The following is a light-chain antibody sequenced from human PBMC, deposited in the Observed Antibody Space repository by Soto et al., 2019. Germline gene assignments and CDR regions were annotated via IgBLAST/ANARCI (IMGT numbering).Light chain of an antibody. V-gene: IGLV2-23*02. CDR2: EVT. CDR3: CSYADSDTFV. CDR1: SSDVGNYNL. J-gene: IGLJ1*01. Sequence: QSVLTQPASVSGSPGQSITISCTGTSSDVGNYNLVSWFQQHPDKAPKLMIYEVTKRPSGVSNRFSGSKSGNTASLTISGLQEEDEADYYCCSYADSDTFVFGTGTKVTVL.